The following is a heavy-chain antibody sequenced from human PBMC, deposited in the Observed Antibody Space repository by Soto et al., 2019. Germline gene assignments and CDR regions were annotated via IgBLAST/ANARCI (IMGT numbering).Heavy chain of an antibody. J-gene: IGHJ6*02. V-gene: IGHV1-18*01. CDR3: AKNGQPPYYYYGLDV. CDR1: GYTFTRYG. Sequence: QGHLVQSEAEVKKSGASVKVSCKASGYTFTRYGISWVRQAPGQGLEWMGWISGYNGDTNYAQKFPGRVRMTIDTSTTTAYMELRSRPSDDTAVYYCAKNGQPPYYYYGLDVWGQGTKVTVSS. CDR2: ISGYNGDT. D-gene: IGHD2-8*01.